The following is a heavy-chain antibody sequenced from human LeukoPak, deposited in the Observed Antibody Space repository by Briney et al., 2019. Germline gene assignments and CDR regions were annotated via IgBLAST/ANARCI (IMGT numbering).Heavy chain of an antibody. CDR1: GFTVSSNY. CDR3: ARVYYSGSSYVGFDY. J-gene: IGHJ4*02. D-gene: IGHD1-26*01. CDR2: IYSGDST. V-gene: IGHV3-53*01. Sequence: GGSLRLSCAASGFTVSSNYMSWVRQAPGKGLEWVSVIYSGDSTYYADSVKGRFTISRDNSKNTLYLQMNSLRSEDTAAYYCARVYYSGSSYVGFDYWGQGTLVTVSS.